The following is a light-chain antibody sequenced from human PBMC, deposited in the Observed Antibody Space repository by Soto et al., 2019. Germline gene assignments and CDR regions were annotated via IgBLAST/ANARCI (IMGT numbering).Light chain of an antibody. Sequence: DIQMTQSPSSLSASVGDRVTITCRASQSVSNYLNWYQQKPGKAPNLLIYAASNLQSGVPSRFSGSGSGTEFTLTISSLQPEDFATYYSQQGYSPPPTFGQGTRLDIK. J-gene: IGKJ5*01. CDR3: QQGYSPPPT. CDR1: QSVSNY. CDR2: AAS. V-gene: IGKV1-39*01.